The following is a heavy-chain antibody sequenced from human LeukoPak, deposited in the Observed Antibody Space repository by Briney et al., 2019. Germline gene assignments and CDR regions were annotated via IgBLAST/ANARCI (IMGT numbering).Heavy chain of an antibody. V-gene: IGHV3-30*02. D-gene: IGHD2-15*01. CDR1: GFMFSSYA. Sequence: GGSLRLSCAASGFMFSSYAMHWVRQAPGKGLEWVAFVRYDGSNKYYADSVKGRFTISRDNSKNTLYLQMNSLRAEDTAVYYCAKVGWDCSGGSCYYDYWGQGTLVTVSS. CDR3: AKVGWDCSGGSCYYDY. J-gene: IGHJ4*02. CDR2: VRYDGSNK.